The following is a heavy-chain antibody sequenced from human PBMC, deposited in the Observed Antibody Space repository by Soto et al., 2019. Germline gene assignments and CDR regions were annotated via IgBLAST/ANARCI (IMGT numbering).Heavy chain of an antibody. V-gene: IGHV3-30*04. Sequence: GGSLRLSCAASGFTFSSYAMHWVRQAPGKGLEWVAVISYDGSNKYYADSVKGRFTISRDNSKNTLYLQMNSLRAEDAAVYYCARDRGYYYGSVSYDAFDIWGQGTMVTVSS. CDR1: GFTFSSYA. CDR3: ARDRGYYYGSVSYDAFDI. D-gene: IGHD3-10*01. J-gene: IGHJ3*02. CDR2: ISYDGSNK.